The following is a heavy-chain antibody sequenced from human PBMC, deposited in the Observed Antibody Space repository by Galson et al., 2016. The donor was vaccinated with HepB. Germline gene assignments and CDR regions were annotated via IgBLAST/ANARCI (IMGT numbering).Heavy chain of an antibody. CDR2: INQSGRT. CDR3: AVTDYGDPIFDY. D-gene: IGHD4-17*01. Sequence: SETLSLTCAVYGGSFSGDFWSWIRQTPGRGLEWIGEINQSGRTNYNPSLRSRVTISVGTSKNQFSLRLTSVTAADTAGYYCAVTDYGDPIFDYWGHGTLVTVSS. CDR1: GGSFSGDF. V-gene: IGHV4-34*01. J-gene: IGHJ4*01.